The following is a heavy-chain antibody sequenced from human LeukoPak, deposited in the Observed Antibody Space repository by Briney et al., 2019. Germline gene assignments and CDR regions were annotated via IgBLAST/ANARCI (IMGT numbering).Heavy chain of an antibody. CDR1: GYTLTELS. CDR2: FDPEDGET. D-gene: IGHD1-14*01. Sequence: ASVKVSCKVSGYTLTELSMHWVRQAPGKGLEWMGGFDPEDGETIYAQKFQGRVTMTEDTSTDTAYMELSSLRSEDTAVYYCARDSSDGAGIDYWGQGTLVTVSS. V-gene: IGHV1-24*01. CDR3: ARDSSDGAGIDY. J-gene: IGHJ4*02.